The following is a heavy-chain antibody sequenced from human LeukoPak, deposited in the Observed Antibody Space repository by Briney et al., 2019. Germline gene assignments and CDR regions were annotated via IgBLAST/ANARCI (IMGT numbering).Heavy chain of an antibody. J-gene: IGHJ5*02. D-gene: IGHD2-15*01. CDR1: GYTFTSYD. V-gene: IGHV1-8*01. CDR2: MNPNSGNT. Sequence: ASVKVSCKASGYTFTSYDINWVRQAPGQGLEWMGWMNPNSGNTGYAQKFQGRVTVTRNTSISTAYMELSSLRSEDTAVYYCARGGYCSGGSCYRNWFDPWGQGTLVTVSS. CDR3: ARGGYCSGGSCYRNWFDP.